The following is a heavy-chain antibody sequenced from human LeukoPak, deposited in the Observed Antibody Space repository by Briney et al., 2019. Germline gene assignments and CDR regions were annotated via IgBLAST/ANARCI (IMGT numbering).Heavy chain of an antibody. V-gene: IGHV4-59*01. CDR3: ARAWGMATTAFDI. CDR2: IYYRGNT. J-gene: IGHJ3*02. Sequence: SETLSLTCTVSGGSINNYYWSWIRQPPGKGLEWIGYIYYRGNTNYNPSLKSRVTISVDTSKNQFSLKLSSVTAADTAVYYCARAWGMATTAFDIWGQGTMVTVSS. D-gene: IGHD5-24*01. CDR1: GGSINNYY.